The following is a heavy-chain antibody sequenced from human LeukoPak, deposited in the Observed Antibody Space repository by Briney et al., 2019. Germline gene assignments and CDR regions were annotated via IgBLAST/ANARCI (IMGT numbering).Heavy chain of an antibody. CDR1: GYTFTGYY. CDR3: ARRYLWMKYYYEHNNWFDP. D-gene: IGHD3-22*01. J-gene: IGHJ5*02. CDR2: INPNSGGT. V-gene: IGHV1-2*02. Sequence: GASVKVSCKASGYTFTGYYMHWVRQAPGQGLEWMGWINPNSGGTNYAQKFQGRVTMTRDTSISTAYMELSRLRSDDTAVYYCARRYLWMKYYYEHNNWFDPWGQGTLVTVSS.